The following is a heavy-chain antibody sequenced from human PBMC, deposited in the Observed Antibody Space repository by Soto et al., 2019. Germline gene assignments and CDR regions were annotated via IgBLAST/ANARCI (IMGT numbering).Heavy chain of an antibody. D-gene: IGHD4-4*01. J-gene: IGHJ6*02. CDR3: ARDSVQYSNDYYYYGMDV. CDR1: GFTFSSYA. Sequence: GGSLRLSCAASGFTFSSYAMHWVRQAPGKGLEWVAVISYDGSNKYYADSVKGRFTISRDNSKNTLYLQMNSLRAEDTAVYYCARDSVQYSNDYYYYGMDVWGQGTTVTVSS. V-gene: IGHV3-30-3*01. CDR2: ISYDGSNK.